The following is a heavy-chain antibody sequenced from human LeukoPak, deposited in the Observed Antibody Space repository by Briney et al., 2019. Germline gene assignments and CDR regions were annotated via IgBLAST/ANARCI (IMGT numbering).Heavy chain of an antibody. V-gene: IGHV4-61*01. CDR1: GGSVSSGSYY. CDR3: ARDRRYSGYDQPYYYYGMDV. CDR2: IYYSGST. J-gene: IGHJ6*02. Sequence: SETLSLTCTVSGGSVSSGSYYWSWIRQPPGKGLEWIGYIYYSGSTNYNPSLKSRVTISVDTSKNQFSLKLSSVTAADTAVYYCARDRRYSGYDQPYYYYGMDVWGQGTTVTVSS. D-gene: IGHD5-12*01.